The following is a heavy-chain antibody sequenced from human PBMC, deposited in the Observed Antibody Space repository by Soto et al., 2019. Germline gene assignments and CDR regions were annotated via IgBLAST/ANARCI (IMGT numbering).Heavy chain of an antibody. Sequence: PGGSLILSCAASGFTFSSYWMSWVRQAPGKGLEWVANIKQDGSEKYYVDSVKGRFTISRDNAKNSLYLQMNSLRAEDTAVYYCARDAAYYYDSSGYSLGPPLFDYWGQGTLVTVSS. V-gene: IGHV3-7*01. CDR1: GFTFSSYW. J-gene: IGHJ4*02. D-gene: IGHD3-22*01. CDR2: IKQDGSEK. CDR3: ARDAAYYYDSSGYSLGPPLFDY.